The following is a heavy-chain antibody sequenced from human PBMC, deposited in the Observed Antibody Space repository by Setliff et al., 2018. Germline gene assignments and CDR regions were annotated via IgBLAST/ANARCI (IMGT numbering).Heavy chain of an antibody. J-gene: IGHJ4*02. Sequence: KTSETLSLTCTVSGASMWTWIRQPPGKGPEFMGYVFPSGATKYDPSVKSRLTISVDTSKNQFSLKLTSLTAADTAVYFCAKGGTYRYFDFWGQGILVTVSS. CDR2: VFPSGAT. CDR3: AKGGTYRYFDF. CDR1: GASM. D-gene: IGHD2-15*01. V-gene: IGHV4-59*01.